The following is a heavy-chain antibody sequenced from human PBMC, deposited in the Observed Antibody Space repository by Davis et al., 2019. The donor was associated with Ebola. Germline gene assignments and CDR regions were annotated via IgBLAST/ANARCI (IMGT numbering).Heavy chain of an antibody. D-gene: IGHD5-12*01. J-gene: IGHJ4*02. CDR1: GFSFSSYS. CDR3: VRDWRGGYERSFDS. V-gene: IGHV3-7*03. CDR2: VKTDGDEK. Sequence: GGSLRLSCAASGFSFSSYSMNWVRQAPGKGLEWVAKVKTDGDEKYYVDSVNGRFTISRNNAEKSLHLQMNSLRVEDTAVYYCVRDWRGGYERSFDSWGQGTPVTVSS.